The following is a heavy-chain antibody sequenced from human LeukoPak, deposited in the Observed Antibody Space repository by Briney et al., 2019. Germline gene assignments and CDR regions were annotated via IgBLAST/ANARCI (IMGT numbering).Heavy chain of an antibody. J-gene: IGHJ3*02. CDR3: ATDFGRYCSGGSCNAFDI. CDR2: FDPEDGET. Sequence: ASVKVSCKVSGYTLTELSMHWVRQAPGKGLEWMGGFDPEDGETIYAQKFQGRVTMTVDTSTDTAYMELSSLRSEETAVYYCATDFGRYCSGGSCNAFDIWGQGTMVTVSS. D-gene: IGHD2-15*01. V-gene: IGHV1-24*01. CDR1: GYTLTELS.